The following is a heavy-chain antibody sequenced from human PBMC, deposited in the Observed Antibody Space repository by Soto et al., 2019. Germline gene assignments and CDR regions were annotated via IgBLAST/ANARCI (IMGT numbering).Heavy chain of an antibody. V-gene: IGHV4-31*02. CDR1: GASINRGHHY. J-gene: IGHJ4*02. CDR2: IYSSGTT. Sequence: QVQLQESGPRLVKPSQTLSLTCTVSGASINRGHHYWTWIRQYPGKGLEWIGYIYSSGTTFYNPSLTSRVTIAMDTAKARFYLELSSVTAADTAVYYCAREVVEITNFIDHWGQGSLVTVSS. D-gene: IGHD1-1*01. CDR3: AREVVEITNFIDH.